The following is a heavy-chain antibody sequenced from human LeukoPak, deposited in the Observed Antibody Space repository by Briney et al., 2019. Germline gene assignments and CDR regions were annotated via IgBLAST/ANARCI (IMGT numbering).Heavy chain of an antibody. CDR2: IYWNDND. J-gene: IGHJ4*02. Sequence: GPWLSNAPHLVALTGVFAGSGVGSGGVRGGWSRGPAVTVLVGLPIIYWNDNDLYSPSLKSRLTITKDTSKNQVVLTMINMAPVDTATYYCVHIDFWSARQKFFDYWGQGTLVTVSS. CDR3: VHIDFWSARQKFFDY. CDR1: GSGVGSGGVR. D-gene: IGHD3-3*01. V-gene: IGHV2-5*01.